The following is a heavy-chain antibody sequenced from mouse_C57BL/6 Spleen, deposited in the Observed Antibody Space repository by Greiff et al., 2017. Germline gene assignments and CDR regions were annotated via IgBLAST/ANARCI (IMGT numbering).Heavy chain of an antibody. Sequence: VQLQQPGAELVKPGASVKMSCKASGYTFTSYWITWVKQRPGQGLEWIGDIYPGSGSTNYNEKFKSKATLTVDTSSSTAYMQLSSLTSEDSAVYYCARIYYDSRAMDYWGQGTSVTVSS. CDR3: ARIYYDSRAMDY. CDR2: IYPGSGST. CDR1: GYTFTSYW. D-gene: IGHD2-4*01. V-gene: IGHV1-55*01. J-gene: IGHJ4*01.